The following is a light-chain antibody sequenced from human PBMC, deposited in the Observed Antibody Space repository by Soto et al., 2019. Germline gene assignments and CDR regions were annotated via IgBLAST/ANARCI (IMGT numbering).Light chain of an antibody. V-gene: IGKV2-30*01. J-gene: IGKJ1*01. Sequence: DVVLTQSPLSLPVTLGQPASISCRSSQGLAYSDGNTYLSWFFQRPGQSPRRIISKVSKRDSGVPDRFSGNGSGTYFTLNISRVEAEDVGVYYRMQAISWPRTFGHGTKVEI. CDR1: QGLAYSDGNTY. CDR2: KVS. CDR3: MQAISWPRT.